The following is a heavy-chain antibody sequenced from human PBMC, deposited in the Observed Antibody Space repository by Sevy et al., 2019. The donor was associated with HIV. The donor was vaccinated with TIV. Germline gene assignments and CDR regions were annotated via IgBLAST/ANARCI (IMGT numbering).Heavy chain of an antibody. V-gene: IGHV4-61*02. CDR3: ARALIRDSSGYLYYFDY. D-gene: IGHD3-22*01. CDR1: GGSISSGSYY. J-gene: IGHJ4*02. Sequence: SETLSLTCTVSGGSISSGSYYWSWIRQPAGKGLEWIGRIYTSGSTNYNPSLKSRVTISVDTSKNQFSLKLSSLTAADTAVYYCARALIRDSSGYLYYFDYWGQGTLVTVSS. CDR2: IYTSGST.